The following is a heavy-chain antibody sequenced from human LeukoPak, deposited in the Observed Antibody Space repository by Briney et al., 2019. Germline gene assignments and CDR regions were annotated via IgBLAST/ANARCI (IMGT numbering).Heavy chain of an antibody. CDR1: GYSISSGYY. V-gene: IGHV4-38-2*02. CDR2: IYTSGTT. D-gene: IGHD3-10*01. J-gene: IGHJ5*02. Sequence: SENLSLNCTVSGYSISSGYYWGWIRQPPGKGLEWLGRIYTSGTTTYNPSLKSRVTMSVDTSKNQFSLKLSSVTAADTAVYYCARDSGTTGEVKFDPWGQGTLVTVSS. CDR3: ARDSGTTGEVKFDP.